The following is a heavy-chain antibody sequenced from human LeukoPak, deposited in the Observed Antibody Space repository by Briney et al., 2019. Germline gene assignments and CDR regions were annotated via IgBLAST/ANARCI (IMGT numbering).Heavy chain of an antibody. J-gene: IGHJ6*02. D-gene: IGHD3-9*01. V-gene: IGHV3-13*01. Sequence: GGSLRLSCAASGFTFSSYDMHWVRQGTGKALEGVSAIGTAGDTYYPGSVKGRFTISRENAKNSLYLQMNSLRVGDTAVYYCARSSPPTYDILTGYRYYYYGMDVWGQGTTVTVSS. CDR1: GFTFSSYD. CDR3: ARSSPPTYDILTGYRYYYYGMDV. CDR2: IGTAGDT.